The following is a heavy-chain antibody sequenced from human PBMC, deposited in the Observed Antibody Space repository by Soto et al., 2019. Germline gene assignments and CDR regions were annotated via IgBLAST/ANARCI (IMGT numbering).Heavy chain of an antibody. CDR3: ARAVVATLFDS. V-gene: IGHV4-59*01. CDR2: IYYSGST. J-gene: IGHJ5*01. CDR1: GGTSGNYG. Sequence: TVAGGTSGNYGGSWNRQPPGKGLEWIGYIYYSGSTNYNPSLKSRVTISVDTSKNQFSLKLSSVTAADTAVYYCARAVVATLFDSWGQGTLVNVFS. D-gene: IGHD2-15*01.